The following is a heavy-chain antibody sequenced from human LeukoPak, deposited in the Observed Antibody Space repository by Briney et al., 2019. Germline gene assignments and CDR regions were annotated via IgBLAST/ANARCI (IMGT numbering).Heavy chain of an antibody. CDR2: INSDGSIT. CDR1: GFTFYSYT. J-gene: IGHJ6*02. V-gene: IGHV3-74*01. D-gene: IGHD5-18*01. CDR3: ARDAVDTANAV. Sequence: GGSLRLSCAASGFTFYSYTMSWVRQAPGKGLVWVSHINSDGSITSYADSVKGRFTISRDNAKNTLYLQMNSLRAEDTAVYYCARDAVDTANAVWGQGTTVTVSS.